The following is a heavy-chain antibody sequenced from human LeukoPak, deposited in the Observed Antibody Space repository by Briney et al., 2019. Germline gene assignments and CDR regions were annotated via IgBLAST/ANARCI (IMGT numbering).Heavy chain of an antibody. CDR1: GGTFSSYA. CDR2: IIPIFGTA. V-gene: IGHV1-69*05. Sequence: ASVKVSCKASGGTFSSYAISWVRQAPGQGLEWMGGIIPIFGTANYAQKFQGRVTITTHESTSTAYMELSSLRSEDTAVYYCALSPYDFWSGYYYYYYMDVWGKGTTVTVSS. D-gene: IGHD3-3*01. J-gene: IGHJ6*03. CDR3: ALSPYDFWSGYYYYYYMDV.